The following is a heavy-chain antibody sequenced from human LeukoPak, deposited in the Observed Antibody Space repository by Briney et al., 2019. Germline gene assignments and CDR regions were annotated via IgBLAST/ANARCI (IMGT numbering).Heavy chain of an antibody. CDR2: IYSGGST. Sequence: PGGSLRLSCAASGFTVSSNYMSWVRQAPGKGLEWVSVIYSGGSTYYADSVKGRFTISRDNSKNTLYIQMNSLRAEDTAVYYCARGDSSGYPSKFDYWGQGTLVTVSS. V-gene: IGHV3-66*02. J-gene: IGHJ4*02. D-gene: IGHD3-22*01. CDR1: GFTVSSNY. CDR3: ARGDSSGYPSKFDY.